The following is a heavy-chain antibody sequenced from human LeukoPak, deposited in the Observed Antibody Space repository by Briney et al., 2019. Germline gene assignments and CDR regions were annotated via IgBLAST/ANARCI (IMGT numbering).Heavy chain of an antibody. CDR1: GGSFSGYY. CDR3: SSFSSSWGGSWFDP. J-gene: IGHJ5*02. Sequence: ASETLSLTCAVYGGSFSGYYWSWIRQPPGKGLEWIGEINHSGSTNYNPSLKSRVTISVDTSKNQFSLKMRSMPAADTAVDYCSSFSSSWGGSWFDPWGQGTLVTVSS. CDR2: INHSGST. V-gene: IGHV4-34*01. D-gene: IGHD6-13*01.